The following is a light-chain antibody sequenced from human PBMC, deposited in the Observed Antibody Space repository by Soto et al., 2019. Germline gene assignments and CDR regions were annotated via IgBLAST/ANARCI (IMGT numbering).Light chain of an antibody. V-gene: IGLV2-8*01. Sequence: QSALTQPPSASGSPGQSVTISCTGTSSDVGGSKYVSWYQQHPGKAPKLIISEVSKRPSGVPDRFSGSKSGNTASLTVSGLQAEDEADYYCTSHAGSNNYVFGTGTKLTVL. CDR1: SSDVGGSKY. CDR2: EVS. CDR3: TSHAGSNNYV. J-gene: IGLJ1*01.